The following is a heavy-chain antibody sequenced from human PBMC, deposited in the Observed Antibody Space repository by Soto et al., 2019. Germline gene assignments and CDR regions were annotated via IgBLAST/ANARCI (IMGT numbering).Heavy chain of an antibody. CDR2: IYADGRT. J-gene: IGHJ4*02. D-gene: IGHD6-19*01. CDR1: GFIVSSSY. CDR3: ASCGGWYGQCYVDC. Sequence: DVQLVETGGGLIQPGRSLRLSCAASGFIVSSSYMTWVRQAPGKGLEWVSVIYADGRTYSADSVKGRFTISRDNSKNTLYLQMNSLSAEDTAVYYCASCGGWYGQCYVDCWGQGTLVTVSS. V-gene: IGHV3-53*02.